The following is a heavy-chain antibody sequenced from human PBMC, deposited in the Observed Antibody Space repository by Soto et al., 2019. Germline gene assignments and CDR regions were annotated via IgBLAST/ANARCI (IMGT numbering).Heavy chain of an antibody. D-gene: IGHD6-19*01. V-gene: IGHV4-39*01. CDR3: ARHYSSGSRNWFDP. CDR1: GGSINSSSYF. J-gene: IGHJ5*02. CDR2: IYYSGST. Sequence: ETLSLTCIVSGGSINSSSYFWGWVRQPPGKGLEWIGSIYYSGSTYYNPSLRSRVTISVDTSKNQFSLKLSSVTAADTAVFYCARHYSSGSRNWFDPWGQGTLVTVSS.